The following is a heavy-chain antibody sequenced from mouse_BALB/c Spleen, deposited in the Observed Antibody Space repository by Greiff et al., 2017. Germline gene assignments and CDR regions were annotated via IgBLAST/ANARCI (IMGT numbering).Heavy chain of an antibody. Sequence: QVQLKQSGAELARPGASVKLSCKASGYTFTSYWMQWVKQRPGQGLEWIGAIYPGDGDTRYTQKFKGKATLTADKSSSTAYMQLSSLASEDSAVYYCASYYRFAYWGQGTLVTVSA. CDR2: IYPGDGDT. V-gene: IGHV1-87*01. J-gene: IGHJ3*01. CDR1: GYTFTSYW. CDR3: ASYYRFAY. D-gene: IGHD2-3*01.